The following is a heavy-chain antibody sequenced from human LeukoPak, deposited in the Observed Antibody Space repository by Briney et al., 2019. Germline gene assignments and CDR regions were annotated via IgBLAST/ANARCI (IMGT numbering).Heavy chain of an antibody. J-gene: IGHJ4*02. CDR3: ASSRLAVRTPYDY. CDR2: INHSGST. Sequence: PSETLSLTCAVYGGSFSGYYWSWIRQPPGKGLEWIGEINHSGSTNYNPSLKSRVTISVDTSKNQFSLKLSSVTAADTAVYYCASSRLAVRTPYDYWGQGTLVTVSS. D-gene: IGHD3-10*01. V-gene: IGHV4-34*01. CDR1: GGSFSGYY.